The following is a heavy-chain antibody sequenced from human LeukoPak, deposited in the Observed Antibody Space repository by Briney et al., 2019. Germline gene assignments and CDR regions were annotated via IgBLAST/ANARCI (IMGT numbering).Heavy chain of an antibody. J-gene: IGHJ3*02. Sequence: GGSLRLSCVASGFTFSSYAMSWVRQAPGKGLEWVSAISGSGGSTYYADSVKGRFTISRDNSKNTLYLQMNSLRAEDTAVYYCARSEWDPPDAFDIWGQGTMVTVSS. CDR3: ARSEWDPPDAFDI. V-gene: IGHV3-23*01. CDR1: GFTFSSYA. D-gene: IGHD1-26*01. CDR2: ISGSGGST.